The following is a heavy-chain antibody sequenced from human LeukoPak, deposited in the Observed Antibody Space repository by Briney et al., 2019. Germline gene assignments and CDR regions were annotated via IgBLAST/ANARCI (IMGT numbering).Heavy chain of an antibody. CDR1: GFTFDNYA. V-gene: IGHV3-23*01. CDR2: IGGSGRST. D-gene: IGHD3-22*01. Sequence: TGGSLRLSCAASGFTFDNYAMSWVRQAPGKGLEWVSAIGGSGRSTSYADSVKGRFTVSRDNSRNTMYLQMNSLRAEDTAVYYCAKVQSGGDYYDSSGYAIDYWGQGTLVTVSS. CDR3: AKVQSGGDYYDSSGYAIDY. J-gene: IGHJ4*02.